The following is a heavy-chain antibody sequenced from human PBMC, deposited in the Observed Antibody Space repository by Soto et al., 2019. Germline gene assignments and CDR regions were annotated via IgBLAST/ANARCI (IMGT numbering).Heavy chain of an antibody. CDR2: INPSGGIT. V-gene: IGHV1-46*01. CDR1: GYTFTSSY. CDR3: ARGGSSSWPYYYGMDV. D-gene: IGHD6-13*01. J-gene: IGHJ6*02. Sequence: ASVNACCKASGYTFTSSYMHWVRQAPAQGLDWMGTINPSGGITSYVQKFHGRVTMSMDKYTSTVYMERSSLRSEETAVYYCARGGSSSWPYYYGMDVWGQGTTVTVSS.